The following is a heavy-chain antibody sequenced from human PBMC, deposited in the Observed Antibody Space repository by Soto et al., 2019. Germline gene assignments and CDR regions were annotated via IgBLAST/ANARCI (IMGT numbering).Heavy chain of an antibody. CDR2: INYSGST. D-gene: IGHD2-15*01. CDR3: ARVGYCSGGCCYSAYWFDP. V-gene: IGHV4-34*09. Sequence: PGKGLEWIGEINYSGSTNYNPSLKSRVTISVDTSKNQFSLKLSSVTAADTAVYYCARVGYCSGGCCYSAYWFDPWGQGTLVTVSS. J-gene: IGHJ5*02.